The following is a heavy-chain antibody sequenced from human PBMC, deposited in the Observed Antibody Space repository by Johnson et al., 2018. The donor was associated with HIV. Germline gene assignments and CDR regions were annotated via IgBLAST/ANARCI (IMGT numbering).Heavy chain of an antibody. D-gene: IGHD6-19*01. J-gene: IGHJ3*02. CDR1: GFTFSSYA. CDR3: ARDVGSGWYWDAFDI. Sequence: VQLVESGGSVVWPGGSLRLSCAASGFTFSSYAMHWVRPAPGKGLEWVAVISYAGNNKYYADSVKGRCTISRENSKNTMYLQMNSLRAEDTAVYYCARDVGSGWYWDAFDIWGQGTMVTVSS. CDR2: ISYAGNNK. V-gene: IGHV3-30-3*01.